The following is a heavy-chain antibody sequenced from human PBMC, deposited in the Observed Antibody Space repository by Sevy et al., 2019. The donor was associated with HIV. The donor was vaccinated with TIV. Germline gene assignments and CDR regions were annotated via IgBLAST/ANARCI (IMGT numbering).Heavy chain of an antibody. CDR3: AREGCTKPHDY. Sequence: GGYLRLSCAASGFTFSKYSMSWVRQPPGKGLEWVSTLSFGCGEINYADSVKGRFTSSRVNSKSSVYLQMNNLRPEDTAVYYCAREGCTKPHDYWGQGTLVTVSS. D-gene: IGHD2-8*01. J-gene: IGHJ4*02. CDR2: LSFGCGEI. V-gene: IGHV3-23*01. CDR1: GFTFSKYS.